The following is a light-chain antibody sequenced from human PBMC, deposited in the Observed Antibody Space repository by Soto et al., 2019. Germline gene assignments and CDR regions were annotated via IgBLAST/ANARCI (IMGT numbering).Light chain of an antibody. CDR3: QQYENYWT. Sequence: DIQMTQSPSTLSATAGDRVTITCRASQSISSWLAWYQHKPGKAPKLLIYDASNLDSGVPSRFSGSGCGTEFSLTISNLQPDDCATYYCQQYENYWTFGQGTKVDIK. V-gene: IGKV1-5*01. J-gene: IGKJ1*01. CDR1: QSISSW. CDR2: DAS.